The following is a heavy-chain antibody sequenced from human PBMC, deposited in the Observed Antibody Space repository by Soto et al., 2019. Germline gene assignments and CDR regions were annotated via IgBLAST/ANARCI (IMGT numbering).Heavy chain of an antibody. D-gene: IGHD3-22*01. V-gene: IGHV3-15*01. CDR2: IKSKTDGGTT. Sequence: GGSLRLSCAASGFTFSNAWMSWVRQAPGKGLEWVGRIKSKTDGGTTDYAAPVKGRFTISRDDSKNTLYLQMNSLKTEDTAVYYCTTESRNTYYYDSSGYYYFDYWGQGTLVTVSS. CDR1: GFTFSNAW. CDR3: TTESRNTYYYDSSGYYYFDY. J-gene: IGHJ4*02.